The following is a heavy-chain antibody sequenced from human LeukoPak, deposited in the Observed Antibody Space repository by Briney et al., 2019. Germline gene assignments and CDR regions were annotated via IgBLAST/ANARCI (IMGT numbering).Heavy chain of an antibody. CDR3: TRRAARWQFDL. CDR2: INWKTGNG. Sequence: GGSLRLSCAVSGFKLDDYAMHWVRQAPGRGLEWVSGINWKTGNGIYADSVKGRFTISRDNAKNSLYLQMSSLRAEDTALYYCTRRAARWQFDLWGRGTLLTVSS. CDR1: GFKLDDYA. V-gene: IGHV3-9*01. J-gene: IGHJ2*01. D-gene: IGHD5-24*01.